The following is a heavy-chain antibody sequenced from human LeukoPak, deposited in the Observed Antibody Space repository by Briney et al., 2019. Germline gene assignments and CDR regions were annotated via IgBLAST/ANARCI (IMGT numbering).Heavy chain of an antibody. D-gene: IGHD5-24*01. Sequence: SVKVSCKASGGTFSSYAISWVRQAPGQGLEWMGRIIPILGIANYAQKFQGRVTITADKSTSTAYMELSSLRSEDTAVYYCARDLILQRWLQLSAPYYYYYGMDVWGQGTTVTVTS. V-gene: IGHV1-69*04. CDR1: GGTFSSYA. J-gene: IGHJ6*02. CDR2: IIPILGIA. CDR3: ARDLILQRWLQLSAPYYYYYGMDV.